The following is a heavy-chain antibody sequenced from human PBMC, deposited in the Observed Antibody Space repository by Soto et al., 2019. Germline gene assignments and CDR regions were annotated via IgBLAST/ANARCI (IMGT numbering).Heavy chain of an antibody. V-gene: IGHV1-69*13. Sequence: SVKVSCKASAGTFPHYALSWVRQAPGQGLEWMGGIIPVLATTTYAQKFQGRVSFSADESTSTAYIELSSLNSEDTAVYYCACNWGNCLRKCLPLCGQGALVSVYS. CDR2: IIPVLATT. J-gene: IGHJ4*02. D-gene: IGHD7-27*01. CDR3: ACNWGNCLRKCLPL. CDR1: AGTFPHYA.